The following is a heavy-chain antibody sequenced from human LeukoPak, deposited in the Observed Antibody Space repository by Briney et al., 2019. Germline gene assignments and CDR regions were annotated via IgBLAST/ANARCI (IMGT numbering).Heavy chain of an antibody. CDR2: IYHSGST. CDR3: AGRGFWSGYSDY. CDR1: GYSISSGYY. V-gene: IGHV4-38-2*01. D-gene: IGHD3-3*01. Sequence: SETLSLTCAVSGYSISSGYYGGWIRQPPGKGLEWIGSIYHSGSTYYNPSLKSRVTISVDTSKNQFSLKLSSVTAADTAVYYCAGRGFWSGYSDYWGQGTLVTVSS. J-gene: IGHJ4*02.